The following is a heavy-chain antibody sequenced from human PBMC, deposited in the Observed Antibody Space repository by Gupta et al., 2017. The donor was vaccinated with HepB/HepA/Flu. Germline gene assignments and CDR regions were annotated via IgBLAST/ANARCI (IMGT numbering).Heavy chain of an antibody. CDR2: INHSGST. J-gene: IGHJ6*03. CDR3: ARCGDYGGTTKPLYYYYYYMDV. D-gene: IGHD4-23*01. V-gene: IGHV4-34*01. CDR1: GGSFSAYY. Sequence: QVQLQQWGAGLLTPSETLSLTCAVYGGSFSAYYWRWIRQPPGKGLEWIGEINHSGSTNYNPSLKSRVTISVDTSKNQFSLKLSSVTAADTAVYYCARCGDYGGTTKPLYYYYYYMDVWGKGTTVTVSS.